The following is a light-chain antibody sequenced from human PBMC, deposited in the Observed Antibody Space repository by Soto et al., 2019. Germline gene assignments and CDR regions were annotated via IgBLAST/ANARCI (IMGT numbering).Light chain of an antibody. CDR2: GAS. Sequence: EVVMTQSPATVSLSPGGRGTPSFRASQTVTSNFAWYQQQPGQAPRLLIYGASTRATGIPARFSGSGSGTEFTLTISSLQSEDFAVYYCQQYNNWPLTFGGGTKVDIK. CDR1: QTVTSN. J-gene: IGKJ4*01. V-gene: IGKV3-15*01. CDR3: QQYNNWPLT.